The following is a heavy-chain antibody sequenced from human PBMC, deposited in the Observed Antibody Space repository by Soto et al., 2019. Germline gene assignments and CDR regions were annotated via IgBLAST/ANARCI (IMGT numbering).Heavy chain of an antibody. CDR2: IYSSGST. D-gene: IGHD3-9*01. Sequence: SETLSLTCTVSGGSLSSSSYLWGWTRQPPGKGLEWVGNIYSSGSTYYNPSLKSRVTISLDKSKNQFSLKLSSVTAADTAVYYCARLKTYDILNKSDYWGQGSLVTVSS. CDR1: GGSLSSSSYL. J-gene: IGHJ4*02. V-gene: IGHV4-39*07. CDR3: ARLKTYDILNKSDY.